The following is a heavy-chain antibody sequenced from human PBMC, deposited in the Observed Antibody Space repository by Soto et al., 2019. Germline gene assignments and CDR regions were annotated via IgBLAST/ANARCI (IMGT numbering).Heavy chain of an antibody. D-gene: IGHD2-15*01. CDR1: GYTFTSYY. J-gene: IGHJ5*02. CDR3: ARDHPGSGGAPGWFDP. CDR2: INPSGGST. Sequence: ASVKVSCKASGYTFTSYYMHWVRQAPGQGLEWMGIINPSGGSTSYAQKFQGRVTMTRDTSTSTVYMELSSLRSEDTAVYYCARDHPGSGGAPGWFDPWGQGTLVIVSS. V-gene: IGHV1-46*01.